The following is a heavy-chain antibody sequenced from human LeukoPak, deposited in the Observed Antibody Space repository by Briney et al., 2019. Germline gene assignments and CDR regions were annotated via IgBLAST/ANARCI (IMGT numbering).Heavy chain of an antibody. J-gene: IGHJ4*02. CDR1: GGSISSGSYY. Sequence: SETLSLTCTVSGGSISSGSYYWRWLRQPAGTGLEWIGRIYTSGSTNYNPSLKSRVTISVDTSKNQFSLKLSSVTAADTAVYYCAREGGPFDYWGQGTLVTVSS. CDR2: IYTSGST. V-gene: IGHV4-61*02. D-gene: IGHD2-15*01. CDR3: AREGGPFDY.